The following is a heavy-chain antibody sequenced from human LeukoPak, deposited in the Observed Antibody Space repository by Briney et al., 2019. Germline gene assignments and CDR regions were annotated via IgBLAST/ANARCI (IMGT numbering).Heavy chain of an antibody. CDR1: GGTFSSYA. V-gene: IGHV1-69*05. Sequence: SVKVSCKPSGGTFSSYAISWVRQAPGQGLEWMGGIIPIFGTANYAQKFQGRVTITTDESTSTAYMELSSLRSEDTAVYYCASNFWSNQPAGYYYYYYYMDVWGKGTTVTVSS. CDR3: ASNFWSNQPAGYYYYYYYMDV. CDR2: IIPIFGTA. J-gene: IGHJ6*03. D-gene: IGHD3-3*01.